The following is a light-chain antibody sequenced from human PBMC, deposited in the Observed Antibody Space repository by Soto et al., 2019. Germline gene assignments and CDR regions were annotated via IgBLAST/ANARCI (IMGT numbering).Light chain of an antibody. CDR3: QQYGTSPYT. J-gene: IGKJ2*01. V-gene: IGKV3-20*01. CDR2: GAS. CDR1: QSVSTNN. Sequence: EIVLTQSPGTLSLSPGERATLSCRASQSVSTNNLAWYQQRPGQAPRLLVYGASSRATGIPDRFGGSGSGTDFSLTISRLEPEDFAVYFCQQYGTSPYTFGQGTRLEIK.